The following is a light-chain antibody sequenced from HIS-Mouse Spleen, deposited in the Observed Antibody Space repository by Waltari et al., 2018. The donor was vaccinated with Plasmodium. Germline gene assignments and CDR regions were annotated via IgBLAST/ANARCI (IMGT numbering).Light chain of an antibody. J-gene: IGKJ3*01. Sequence: EIVMTQSPATLSVSPGERATLSCRASQSVSSHVAWYQQTPGQAPRLLIYGASTRATGIPARFSGSGSGTEFTLTISSLQSEDFAVYYCQQYNNWSFTFGPGTKVDIK. CDR1: QSVSSH. V-gene: IGKV3-15*01. CDR2: GAS. CDR3: QQYNNWSFT.